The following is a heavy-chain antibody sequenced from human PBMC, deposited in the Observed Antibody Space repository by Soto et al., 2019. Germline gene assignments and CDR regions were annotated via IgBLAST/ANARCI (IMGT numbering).Heavy chain of an antibody. D-gene: IGHD3-22*01. CDR1: GFSFDDYT. CDR2: LSWNSGFS. J-gene: IGHJ3*02. CDR3: AKGRGTIVVTDAYDI. V-gene: IGHV3-9*01. Sequence: EMLLVESGGGLVQPGRSLRLSCGGSGFSFDDYTMHWVRQAPGKGPEWVASLSWNSGFSGYADSVKGRFTISRDNAQSSVHLQMNNLRTEDTALYYCAKGRGTIVVTDAYDIWDQGTMVTVSS.